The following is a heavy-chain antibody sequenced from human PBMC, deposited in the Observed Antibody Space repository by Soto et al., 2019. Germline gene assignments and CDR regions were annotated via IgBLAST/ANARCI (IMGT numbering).Heavy chain of an antibody. V-gene: IGHV3-30-3*01. D-gene: IGHD3-3*01. CDR1: GFTFSSYA. J-gene: IGHJ4*02. Sequence: QVQLVESGRGVVQPGRSLRLSCAASGFTFSSYAMHWVRQAPGQGLEWVAVISHDGSNKYYADYVKGRFTISSDNSKNTLYLQMNSLRAEDTAVYYGARHKRDLRFVECSYSFDYWGQGTLVTVSS. CDR2: ISHDGSNK. CDR3: ARHKRDLRFVECSYSFDY.